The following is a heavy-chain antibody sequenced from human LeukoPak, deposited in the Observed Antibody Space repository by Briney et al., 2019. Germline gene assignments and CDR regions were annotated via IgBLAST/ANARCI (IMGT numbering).Heavy chain of an antibody. CDR3: ARQEIGLRSFDP. J-gene: IGHJ5*02. CDR1: GGSISSGSYY. D-gene: IGHD3/OR15-3a*01. Sequence: SQTQSLTCTVSGGSISSGSYYWSWIRQPAGKGLEWIGRIYTSGSTNYNPSLKSRVTISVDTSKNQFSLNLSSVTAADTAVYYCARQEIGLRSFDPWGQGTLVTVSS. V-gene: IGHV4-61*02. CDR2: IYTSGST.